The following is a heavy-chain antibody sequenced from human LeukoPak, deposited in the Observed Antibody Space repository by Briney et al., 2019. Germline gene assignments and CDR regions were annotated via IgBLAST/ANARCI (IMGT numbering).Heavy chain of an antibody. CDR1: GFTFSSYA. CDR2: ISGSGGST. J-gene: IGHJ4*02. D-gene: IGHD5-12*01. V-gene: IGHV3-23*01. CDR3: ARDRAVATMYFDY. Sequence: GGSLRLSCAASGFTFSSYAMSWVRQAPGKGLEWVSAISGSGGSTYYADSVKGRFTISRDNAKNSLYLQMNSLRAEDTAVYYCARDRAVATMYFDYWGQGNLVTVSS.